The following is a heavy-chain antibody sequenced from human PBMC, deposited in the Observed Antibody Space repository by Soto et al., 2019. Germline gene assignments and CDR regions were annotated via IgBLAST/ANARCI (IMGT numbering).Heavy chain of an antibody. V-gene: IGHV1-2*02. CDR1: GYTFSGFY. J-gene: IGHJ4*02. CDR2: INPNSGGT. CDR3: ASAAVTGTAGLDF. Sequence: GASVKVSCKASGYTFSGFYMHWVRQAPGQGLEWMGWINPNSGGTKSAEKFQGRVTMTRDTSISTAYMDLSRLTSDDTAVYYCASAAVTGTAGLDFWGQGTQVTVSS. D-gene: IGHD6-19*01.